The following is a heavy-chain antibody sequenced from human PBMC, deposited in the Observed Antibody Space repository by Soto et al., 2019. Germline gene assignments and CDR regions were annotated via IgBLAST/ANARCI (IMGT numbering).Heavy chain of an antibody. CDR2: IYYSGNT. CDR1: GGSISSGYYY. V-gene: IGHV4-30-4*01. Sequence: SETLSLTCSVSGGSISSGYYYWSWIRQPPGKGLEWIGNIYYSGNTYYNPSLKSRLIISIDTSKNQFSLKLSSVTAADTAVYYCACPGFRSSSVRYYYGMDVWGQGTTVTVSS. D-gene: IGHD6-13*01. CDR3: ACPGFRSSSVRYYYGMDV. J-gene: IGHJ6*02.